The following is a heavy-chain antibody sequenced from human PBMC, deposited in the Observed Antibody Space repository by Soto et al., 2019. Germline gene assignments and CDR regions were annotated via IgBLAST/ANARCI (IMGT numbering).Heavy chain of an antibody. V-gene: IGHV4-31*03. CDR2: IYYSGSN. Sequence: NPSETLSLTCTVSGVPFSSGGYYWSWLRQAPGKGLEWIGYIYYSGSNYYNPSLKSRVTISVDTKKNLFPMKLSSVTAADTAVYYCAIGVRFFEWSFTFDPWGQGTLVTVSS. CDR1: GVPFSSGGYY. CDR3: AIGVRFFEWSFTFDP. J-gene: IGHJ5*02. D-gene: IGHD3-3*01.